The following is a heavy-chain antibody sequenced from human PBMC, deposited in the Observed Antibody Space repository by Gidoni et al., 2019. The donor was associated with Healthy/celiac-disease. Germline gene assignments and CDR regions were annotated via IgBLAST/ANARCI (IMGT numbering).Heavy chain of an antibody. D-gene: IGHD2-15*01. CDR3: ARSRDCSGGSCYSDGDAFDI. CDR2: IWYDGSNK. V-gene: IGHV3-33*01. Sequence: QVQLVESGGGVVQPGRSLRLSCAASGFTFSSYGMPWVRQAPGKGLEWVAVIWYDGSNKYYADSVKGRFTISRDNSKNTLYLQMNSLRAEDTAVYYCARSRDCSGGSCYSDGDAFDIWGQGTMVTVSS. J-gene: IGHJ3*02. CDR1: GFTFSSYG.